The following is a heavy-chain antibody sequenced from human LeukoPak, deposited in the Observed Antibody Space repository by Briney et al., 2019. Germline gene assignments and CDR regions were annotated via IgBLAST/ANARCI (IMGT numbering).Heavy chain of an antibody. V-gene: IGHV4-61*01. J-gene: IGHJ3*02. CDR2: IYYSGHT. CDR3: ARVSDYGDYADTRPDAFDI. Sequence: SETLSLTCTVSGGSISSGSYYWIWIRQPPGKGLEWIGYIYYSGHTNYDPSLKSRVIISLDTSKNEFSLNLSSVTAADTAVYYCARVSDYGDYADTRPDAFDIWGQGTMVTVSS. D-gene: IGHD4-17*01. CDR1: GGSISSGSYY.